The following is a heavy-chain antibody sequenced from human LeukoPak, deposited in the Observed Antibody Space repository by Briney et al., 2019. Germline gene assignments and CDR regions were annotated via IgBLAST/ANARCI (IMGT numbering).Heavy chain of an antibody. Sequence: GGSLRLSCAASGFTFSSYAMHWVRQAPGKGLKWVAVTSFDGSDNYYADSVKGRFTISRDNSKNTLYLQMNSLRPDDTAVYYCARAPGTMIVVDYWGQGTLVTVSS. V-gene: IGHV3-30*04. CDR1: GFTFSSYA. CDR3: ARAPGTMIVVDY. CDR2: TSFDGSDN. J-gene: IGHJ4*02. D-gene: IGHD3-22*01.